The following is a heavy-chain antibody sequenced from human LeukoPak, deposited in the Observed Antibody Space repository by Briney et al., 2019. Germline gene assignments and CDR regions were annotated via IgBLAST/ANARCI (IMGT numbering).Heavy chain of an antibody. D-gene: IGHD3-22*01. J-gene: IGHJ4*02. CDR2: ISGSGDYT. Sequence: GGSLRLSCAASGFTFSSYAMSWVRQAPGKGLEWVSGISGSGDYTYYADSVKGRFTIPRDNSKNTLYVQVNSLGTEDTAAYYCAKGSYYDSSGSFYFDYWGQGTLVTVSS. V-gene: IGHV3-23*01. CDR1: GFTFSSYA. CDR3: AKGSYYDSSGSFYFDY.